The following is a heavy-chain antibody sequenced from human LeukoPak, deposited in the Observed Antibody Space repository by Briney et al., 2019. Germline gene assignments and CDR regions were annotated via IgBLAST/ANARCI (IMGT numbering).Heavy chain of an antibody. Sequence: GASVKVSCKASGYTFTSYGISWVRQAPGQGLECMGWISAYNGNTNYAQKLQGRVTLTTDTSTSTAYMELRSLRSDDTAVYYCARVNLRPIIKFFDYWGQGSLVTVSS. CDR2: ISAYNGNT. CDR3: ARVNLRPIIKFFDY. J-gene: IGHJ4*02. D-gene: IGHD5-24*01. CDR1: GYTFTSYG. V-gene: IGHV1-18*01.